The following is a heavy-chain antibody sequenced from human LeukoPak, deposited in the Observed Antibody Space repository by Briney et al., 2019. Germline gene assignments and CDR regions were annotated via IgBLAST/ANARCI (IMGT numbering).Heavy chain of an antibody. V-gene: IGHV1-18*01. Sequence: ASVKVSCKTSGYTFSRHGITWVRQAPGQGLEWMGWVSGYNGNTNYAQNVQGRVTMTTDTSTNTAYMELRSLRSDDTAVYYCAKDIHPGLDSGASCCFDYWGQGAPVTVSS. D-gene: IGHD3-22*01. CDR2: VSGYNGNT. J-gene: IGHJ4*02. CDR3: AKDIHPGLDSGASCCFDY. CDR1: GYTFSRHG.